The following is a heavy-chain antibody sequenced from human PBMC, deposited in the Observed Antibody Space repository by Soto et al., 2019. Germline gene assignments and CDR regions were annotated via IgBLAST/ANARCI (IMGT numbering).Heavy chain of an antibody. D-gene: IGHD3-10*01. CDR3: AHRQDSYGSGSYLGY. Sequence: QITLKESGPTLVKPTQTLTLTCTFSGFSLNTGVLGVGWIRQSPGEALEWLALIFWDDDKRYSPSLRSRLTITKDTSKNQVVLTMTNMDRVDTGTYYCAHRQDSYGSGSYLGYWGQGTLVTVSS. CDR1: GFSLNTGVLG. J-gene: IGHJ4*02. V-gene: IGHV2-5*02. CDR2: IFWDDDK.